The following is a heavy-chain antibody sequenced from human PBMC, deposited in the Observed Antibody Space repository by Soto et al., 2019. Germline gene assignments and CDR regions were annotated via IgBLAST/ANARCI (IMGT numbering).Heavy chain of an antibody. J-gene: IGHJ4*02. CDR1: GFTFSSYA. CDR2: ISGSGGST. D-gene: IGHD2-2*01. V-gene: IGHV3-23*01. CDR3: AKMPLVPAAMLYYFDY. Sequence: EVQLLESGGGLVQPGGSLRLSCAASGFTFSSYAMSWVRQAPGKGLEWVSAISGSGGSTYYADSVKGRFTISRDNSQNTLYLQMNSLRAEDTAVYYCAKMPLVPAAMLYYFDYWGQGTLVTVSS.